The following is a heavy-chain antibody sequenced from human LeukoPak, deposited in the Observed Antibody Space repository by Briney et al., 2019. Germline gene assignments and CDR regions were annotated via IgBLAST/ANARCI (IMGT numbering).Heavy chain of an antibody. Sequence: GGSLRLSCVASGFTFSSYAMSWVRQARGKWLEWVSAISGSGGSTYYADSVKGRFTISRDNSKNMLYLQLSSLRAEDTAVYYCAKNVDGKTGYWGQGTLVTVSS. D-gene: IGHD1-1*01. J-gene: IGHJ4*02. V-gene: IGHV3-23*01. CDR2: ISGSGGST. CDR1: GFTFSSYA. CDR3: AKNVDGKTGY.